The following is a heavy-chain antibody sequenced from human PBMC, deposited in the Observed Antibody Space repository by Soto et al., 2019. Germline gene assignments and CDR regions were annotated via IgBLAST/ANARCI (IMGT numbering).Heavy chain of an antibody. CDR3: ARCVGAVTGSN. V-gene: IGHV3-7*05. J-gene: IGHJ4*02. CDR2: IRGDGSEN. CDR1: GFTFSDYW. D-gene: IGHD6-19*01. Sequence: EVQLVESGGGLVQPGGSLRLSCAASGFTFSDYWMSWVRQAPGKGPEWVANIRGDGSENYDADSVKGRFTISRDNAKSTLFLQMNSLRAEDTAVYYCARCVGAVTGSNWGQGTLVTVSP.